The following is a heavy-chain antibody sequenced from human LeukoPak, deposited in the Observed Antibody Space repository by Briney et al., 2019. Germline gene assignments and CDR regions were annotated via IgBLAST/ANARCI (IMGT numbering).Heavy chain of an antibody. CDR1: GFTFSSYG. CDR3: AKVYSSGWYSLDY. Sequence: PGRSLRLSCAASGFTFSSYGMHWVRQAPGKGLEWVAVISYDGSNKYYAGSVKGRFTISRDNSKNTLYLQMNSLRAEDTAVYYCAKVYSSGWYSLDYWGQGTLVTVSS. D-gene: IGHD6-19*01. J-gene: IGHJ4*02. CDR2: ISYDGSNK. V-gene: IGHV3-30*18.